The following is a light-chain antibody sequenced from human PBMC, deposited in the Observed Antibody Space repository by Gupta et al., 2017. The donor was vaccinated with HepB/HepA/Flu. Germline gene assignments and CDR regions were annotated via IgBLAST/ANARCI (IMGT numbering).Light chain of an antibody. V-gene: IGKV1-39*01. CDR3: QETYSAPPFT. Sequence: IQMTQSPSSLPASVGDRVTITCRASQSINDYLNWYQQKPGEAPKLLIYAASNLQSGVPSRFSASASGTDFTLTISGLQPEDFAIYYCQETYSAPPFTFGQETKLEI. J-gene: IGKJ2*01. CDR1: QSINDY. CDR2: AAS.